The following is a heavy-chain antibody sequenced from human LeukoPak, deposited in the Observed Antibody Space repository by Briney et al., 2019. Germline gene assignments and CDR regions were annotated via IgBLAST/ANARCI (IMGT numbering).Heavy chain of an antibody. CDR1: GDSISSNRYY. D-gene: IGHD2/OR15-2a*01. J-gene: IGHJ4*02. CDR2: ITYSGTT. V-gene: IGHV4-39*01. CDR3: ARQYPGLSFDS. Sequence: SETLSLTCTVSGDSISSNRYYWGWIRQPPGKGLEWIGSITYSGTTYYNPSLKSRVTISVDTSKNHFSLKLTSVTAADTAVYYCARQYPGLSFDSWGQGTLGSVSP.